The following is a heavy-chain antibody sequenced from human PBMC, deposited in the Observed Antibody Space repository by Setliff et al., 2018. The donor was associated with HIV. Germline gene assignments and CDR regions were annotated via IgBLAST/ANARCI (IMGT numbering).Heavy chain of an antibody. CDR3: ARLSPLDWPFDY. V-gene: IGHV4-34*01. D-gene: IGHD3-9*01. Sequence: SETLSLTCGVYGESLSGYSWNWIRQPPGKGLEWIGEINRGGSTNYNPSLKSRVTISIDPSKDHFSLKLRSVTAADTAVYYCARLSPLDWPFDYWGQGTLVTVSS. CDR1: GESLSGYS. CDR2: INRGGST. J-gene: IGHJ4*02.